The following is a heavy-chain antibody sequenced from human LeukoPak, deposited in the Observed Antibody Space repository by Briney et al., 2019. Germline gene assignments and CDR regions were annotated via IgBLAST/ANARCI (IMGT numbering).Heavy chain of an antibody. CDR3: AKDRGYGEHEPFES. D-gene: IGHD4/OR15-4a*01. V-gene: IGHV3-30*18. CDR1: GFTFSDYA. Sequence: PGWSLRLSCVGSGFTFSDYAIHWVRQAPGKGLEWVAVSAHDEVGKQFADSVKGRFTLPRDNSRDSVHLQMNRLRDEDTAVYYCAKDRGYGEHEPFESWGQGSLVTVSS. J-gene: IGHJ4*02. CDR2: SAHDEVGK.